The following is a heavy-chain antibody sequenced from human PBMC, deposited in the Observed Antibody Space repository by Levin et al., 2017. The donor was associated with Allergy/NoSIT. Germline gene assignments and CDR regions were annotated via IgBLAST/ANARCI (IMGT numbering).Heavy chain of an antibody. J-gene: IGHJ3*02. V-gene: IGHV4-30-2*01. CDR1: GGSISSGGYS. CDR3: ARWNGAPNDAFDS. Sequence: PSETLSLTCAVSGGSISSGGYSWSWIRQPPGKGLEWIGYIYHSGSTYYNPSLKSRVTISVDRSKNQFSLKLSSVTAADTAVYYCARWNGAPNDAFDSWGQGTMVTVSS. D-gene: IGHD2-8*01. CDR2: IYHSGST.